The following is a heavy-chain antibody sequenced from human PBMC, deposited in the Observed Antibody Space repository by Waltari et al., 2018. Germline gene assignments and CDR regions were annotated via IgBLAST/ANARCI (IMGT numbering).Heavy chain of an antibody. D-gene: IGHD1-7*01. CDR1: GGTFSSYA. V-gene: IGHV1-69*13. CDR2: FIPSLGTA. J-gene: IGHJ6*02. CDR3: APGGYNWNSLAYYYGMDV. Sequence: QVQLVQSGAEVKKPGSSVKVSCKASGGTFSSYAISWVRQAPGRGLEWMGGFIPSLGTANNAQKFQGRGTITADESTSTAYMELSSLRSEDTAVYYWAPGGYNWNSLAYYYGMDVWGQGTTVTVSS.